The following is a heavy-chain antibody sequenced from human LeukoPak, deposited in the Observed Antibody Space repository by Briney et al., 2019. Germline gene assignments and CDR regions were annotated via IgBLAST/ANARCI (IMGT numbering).Heavy chain of an antibody. V-gene: IGHV4-59*01. CDR1: GGSISSYY. Sequence: SETLSLTCTVSGGSISSYYWSWIRQPPGKGLEWIGYIYYSGSTNYNPSLKSRVTISVDTSKNQFSLKLSSVTAADTAVYYCAFSIRDGYYFDYWGQGTLVTVSS. CDR2: IYYSGST. D-gene: IGHD5-24*01. J-gene: IGHJ4*02. CDR3: AFSIRDGYYFDY.